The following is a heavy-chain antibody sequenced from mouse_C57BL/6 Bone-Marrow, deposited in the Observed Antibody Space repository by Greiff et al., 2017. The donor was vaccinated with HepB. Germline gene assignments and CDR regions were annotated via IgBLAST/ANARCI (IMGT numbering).Heavy chain of an antibody. D-gene: IGHD4-1*01. CDR2: IDPSDSYT. Sequence: QVQLQHPGAELVRPGTSVKLSCKASGYTFTSYWMHWVKQRPGQGLEWIGVIDPSDSYTNYNQKFKGKATLTVDTSSSTAYMQLSSLTSEDSAVYYCARRGGTDYWGQGTTLTVSS. CDR3: ARRGGTDY. V-gene: IGHV1-59*01. CDR1: GYTFTSYW. J-gene: IGHJ2*01.